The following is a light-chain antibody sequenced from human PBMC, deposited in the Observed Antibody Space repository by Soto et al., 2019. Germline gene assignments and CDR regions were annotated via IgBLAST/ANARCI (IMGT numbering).Light chain of an antibody. Sequence: QSVLTQSSSASAYLGSSVKLTCALSSDHRTYIIAWHQQQPGKAPRFLMNLDGGGRYNRGSGVPDRFSGSSSGTDRYLTISNLQSEDEADYYCCSYAGSYTVVFGGGTKLTVL. V-gene: IGLV4-60*03. CDR1: SDHRTYI. J-gene: IGLJ2*01. CDR3: CSYAGSYTVV. CDR2: LDGGGRY.